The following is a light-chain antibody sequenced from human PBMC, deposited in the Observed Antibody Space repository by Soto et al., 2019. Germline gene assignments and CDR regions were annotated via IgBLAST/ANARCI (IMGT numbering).Light chain of an antibody. Sequence: IGLIQTPTTLSLSPGERATLSCRASQSVSRCLVWSQQTPGQAPRLLIYDASSRATGIPDRLSGGGSGTDFTLTISRLEPEDVVVYYCPQLSSYPLTFGGRTKVDIK. CDR1: QSVSRC. CDR3: PQLSSYPLT. J-gene: IGKJ4*01. CDR2: DAS. V-gene: IGKV3-20*01.